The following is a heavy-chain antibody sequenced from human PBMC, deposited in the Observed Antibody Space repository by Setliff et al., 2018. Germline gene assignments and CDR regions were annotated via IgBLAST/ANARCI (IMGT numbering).Heavy chain of an antibody. V-gene: IGHV1-24*01. Sequence: GASVKVSCKGSGYTLTELSMHWVRQAPGRGLEWMGGFDPEDGETIYEQKFQGRVTMTEDTSTDTAYMELSSLRSEETAVYYCATQPLQWELLGFYYWGQGTLVTVSS. CDR3: ATQPLQWELLGFYY. J-gene: IGHJ4*02. CDR2: FDPEDGET. D-gene: IGHD1-26*01. CDR1: GYTLTELS.